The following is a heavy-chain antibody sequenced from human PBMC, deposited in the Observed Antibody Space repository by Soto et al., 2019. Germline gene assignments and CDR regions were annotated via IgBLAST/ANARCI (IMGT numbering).Heavy chain of an antibody. D-gene: IGHD6-19*01. CDR2: ISGSGGST. CDR1: GFTFSSYA. Sequence: PGGSLRLSCAASGFTFSSYAMSWVRQAPGKGLEWVSAISGSGGSTYYADSVKGRFTISRDNSKNTLYLQMNSLRAEDTAVYYCEVAVAGTDRNLFGVYYFDYWGQGTLVTVSS. J-gene: IGHJ4*02. CDR3: EVAVAGTDRNLFGVYYFDY. V-gene: IGHV3-23*01.